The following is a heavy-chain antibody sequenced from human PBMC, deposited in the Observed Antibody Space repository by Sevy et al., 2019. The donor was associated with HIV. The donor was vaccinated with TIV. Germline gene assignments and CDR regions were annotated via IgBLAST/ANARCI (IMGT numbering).Heavy chain of an antibody. CDR3: ARGKSGYGYGLNS. D-gene: IGHD5-18*01. J-gene: IGHJ4*02. CDR2: IYSDGTT. CDR1: GFTVSSNY. V-gene: IGHV3-66*01. Sequence: RGCLRLSCAASGFTVSSNYMTWVRQAPGKGLEGVSVIYSDGTTYHADSVKDRFTISRDNSKNTLYLQMNSLRAEDTAVYYSARGKSGYGYGLNSWGQGTLVSVSS.